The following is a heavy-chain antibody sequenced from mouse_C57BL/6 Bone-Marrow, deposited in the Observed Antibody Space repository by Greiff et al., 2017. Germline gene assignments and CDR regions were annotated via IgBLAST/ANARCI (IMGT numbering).Heavy chain of an antibody. V-gene: IGHV5-4*01. CDR3: ARDYGSNFDY. J-gene: IGHJ2*01. CDR1: GFTFSSYA. D-gene: IGHD1-1*01. CDR2: ISDGGSYT. Sequence: EVQGVESGGGLVKPGGSLKLSCAASGFTFSSYAMSWVRQTPEKRLEWVATISDGGSYTYYPDNVKGRFTIYRDNAKNNLYLQMSHLKSEDTAMYYCARDYGSNFDYWGQGTTLTVSS.